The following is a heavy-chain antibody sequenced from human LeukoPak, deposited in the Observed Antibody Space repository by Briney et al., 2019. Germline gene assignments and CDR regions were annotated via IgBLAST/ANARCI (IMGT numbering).Heavy chain of an antibody. CDR3: ARGNYYDSSGPGGY. J-gene: IGHJ4*02. CDR1: GLTFSSHW. V-gene: IGHV3-74*01. CDR2: INRDGSST. D-gene: IGHD3-22*01. Sequence: GGSLSLSCAAYGLTFSSHWMLWVRQAPGKGLVWVSRINRDGSSTSYVDSVAGRFTISRDNAKNTLYLQMNSLRAEDTAVYHCARGNYYDSSGPGGYWGRGTLVIVSS.